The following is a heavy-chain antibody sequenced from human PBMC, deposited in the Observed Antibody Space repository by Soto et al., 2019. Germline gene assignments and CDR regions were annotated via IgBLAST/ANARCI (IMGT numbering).Heavy chain of an antibody. V-gene: IGHV4-59*12. CDR2: IYYSGST. CDR1: GGSISSYS. CDR3: AGVSYSSYPPYYYYGMDV. D-gene: IGHD6-6*01. Sequence: SETLSLTCTVSGGSISSYSWSWIRQPPGKGLEWIGYIYYSGSTNCNPSLKSRVRITVDTSKNRFSLRLSSLTAAETAVYYCAGVSYSSYPPYYYYGMDVWGKGTTVTVSS. J-gene: IGHJ6*04.